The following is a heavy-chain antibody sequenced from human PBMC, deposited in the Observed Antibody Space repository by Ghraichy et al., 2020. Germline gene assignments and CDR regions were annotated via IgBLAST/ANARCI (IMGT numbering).Heavy chain of an antibody. V-gene: IGHV4-59*08. CDR1: GGSISSYY. J-gene: IGHJ4*02. Sequence: SETLSLTCTVSGGSISSYYWSWIRQPPGKGLEWIGYIYYSGSTNYNPSLKSRGTISVETAKNQFSLMLSSVTAADTAVYYCARRDPWGYLDYWGQGTLVTVSS. CDR3: ARRDPWGYLDY. CDR2: IYYSGST. D-gene: IGHD7-27*01.